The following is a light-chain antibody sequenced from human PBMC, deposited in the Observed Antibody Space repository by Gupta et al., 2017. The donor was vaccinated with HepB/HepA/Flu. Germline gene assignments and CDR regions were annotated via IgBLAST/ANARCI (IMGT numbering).Light chain of an antibody. V-gene: IGLV2-14*03. J-gene: IGLJ2*01. CDR1: TSDVGVYNY. CDR3: NSYTSRITL. CDR2: DVS. Sequence: QSALTQPASVSGSPGQSITISCPGTTSDVGVYNYVSWYQQHPGKAPKLIIYDVSNRPSGVSNRFSGSKSGNTASLTISGLQAEDEADYYCNSYTSRITLFGGGTKLTVL.